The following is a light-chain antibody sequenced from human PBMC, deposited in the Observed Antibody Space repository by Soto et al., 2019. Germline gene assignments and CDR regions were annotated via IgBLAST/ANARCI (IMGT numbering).Light chain of an antibody. CDR1: QTILYSSNNKNQ. J-gene: IGKJ2*01. CDR2: WAS. CDR3: QQYNSPPYT. V-gene: IGKV4-1*01. Sequence: DIVMTQSPDSLAVSLGERATINCKSSQTILYSSNNKNQLAWYQQKPGQPPKLLFYWASTRESGVPDRFSGSEAGTDFTRTISSLQAEDVAVYYCQQYNSPPYTFGQGTKLEI.